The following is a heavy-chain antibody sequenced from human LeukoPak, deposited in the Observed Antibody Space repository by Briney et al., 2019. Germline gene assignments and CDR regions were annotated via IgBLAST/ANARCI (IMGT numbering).Heavy chain of an antibody. CDR1: GGSISSYY. CDR3: ARAPYDSSGYLYYFDY. Sequence: SETLSLTCTVSGGSISSYYWSWIRQPPGKGLEWIGYIYYSGSTHYNPSLKSRVTISLDTSKNQFSLKLSSVTAADTAVYYCARAPYDSSGYLYYFDYWGQGTLVTVSS. D-gene: IGHD3-22*01. CDR2: IYYSGST. V-gene: IGHV4-59*01. J-gene: IGHJ4*02.